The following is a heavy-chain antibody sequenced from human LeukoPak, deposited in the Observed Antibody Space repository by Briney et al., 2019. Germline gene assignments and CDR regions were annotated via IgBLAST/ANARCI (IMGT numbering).Heavy chain of an antibody. J-gene: IGHJ4*02. V-gene: IGHV3-23*01. CDR3: ARRAGGYSHPYDY. CDR2: ISGSGGST. D-gene: IGHD4-23*01. Sequence: GGSLRLSCAASGFTFSSYAMSWVRQAPGKGLEWVSAISGSGGSTYYADSVKGRFTISRDDSKNTLYLQMNSLRAEDTAVYYCARRAGGYSHPYDYWGQGILVTVSS. CDR1: GFTFSSYA.